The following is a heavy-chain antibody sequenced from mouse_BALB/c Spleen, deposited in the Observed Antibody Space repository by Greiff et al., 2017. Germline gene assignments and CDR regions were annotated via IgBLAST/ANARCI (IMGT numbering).Heavy chain of an antibody. CDR3: DRDKYDNYDAMDY. CDR2: INSNGGST. Sequence: EVKLVESGGGLVQPGGSLKLSCAASGFTFSSYGMSWVRQTPDKRLELVATINSNGGSTYYPDSVKGRFTISRDNAKNTLYLQMSSLKSEDTAMYYCDRDKYDNYDAMDYWGQGTSVTVSS. CDR1: GFTFSSYG. D-gene: IGHD2-10*02. J-gene: IGHJ4*01. V-gene: IGHV5-6-3*01.